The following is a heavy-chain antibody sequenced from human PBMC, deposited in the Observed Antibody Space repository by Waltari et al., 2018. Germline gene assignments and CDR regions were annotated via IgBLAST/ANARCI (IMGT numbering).Heavy chain of an antibody. D-gene: IGHD1-26*01. CDR3: ARDLNSGSYYGYYYYGMDV. CDR2: ISSIGSTI. CDR1: GFTFSSYE. Sequence: EVQLVESGGGLVQPGGSLRLSCAASGFTFSSYEMHWVRQAPGKGLEWVSYISSIGSTIYYADSVKGRFTISRDNAKNSLYLQMNSLRAEDTAVYYCARDLNSGSYYGYYYYGMDVWGQGTTVTVSS. V-gene: IGHV3-48*03. J-gene: IGHJ6*02.